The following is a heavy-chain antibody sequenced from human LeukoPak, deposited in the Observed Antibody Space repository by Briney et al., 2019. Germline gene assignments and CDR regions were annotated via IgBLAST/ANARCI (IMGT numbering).Heavy chain of an antibody. CDR1: GFTFSSYS. CDR2: ISSSSSYI. V-gene: IGHV3-21*01. Sequence: GGSLRLSCAASGFTFSSYSMNWVRQAPGKGLEWVSSISSSSSYIYYADSVKGRFTISRDNAKNSLYLQMNSLRAEDTAVYYCARDRVVVPAASPDAFDIWGQGTMVTVSS. J-gene: IGHJ3*02. D-gene: IGHD2-2*01. CDR3: ARDRVVVPAASPDAFDI.